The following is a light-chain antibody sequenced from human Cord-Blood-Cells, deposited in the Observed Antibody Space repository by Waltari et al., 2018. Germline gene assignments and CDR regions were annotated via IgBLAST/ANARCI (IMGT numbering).Light chain of an antibody. CDR2: WAS. CDR3: QQYYSTPT. V-gene: IGKV4-1*01. Sequence: DIVMTQSPASLAVSLGERATINCKSSQSVLYSSNNKNYLAWYQQKPGQPPKLLIYWASTRKSGVPDRFSGSGSGTDFTLTISSLQAEDVAVYYCQQYYSTPTFGQGTKVEIK. CDR1: QSVLYSSNNKNY. J-gene: IGKJ1*01.